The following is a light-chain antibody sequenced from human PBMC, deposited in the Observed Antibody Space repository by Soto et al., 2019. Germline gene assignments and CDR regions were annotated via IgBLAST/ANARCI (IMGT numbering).Light chain of an antibody. V-gene: IGKV3-11*01. CDR3: QQRSDWILT. J-gene: IGKJ4*01. CDR1: ETVNNY. CDR2: DAS. Sequence: IVLTQSPATLSLSPGERATLSCRASETVNNYLAWYQQKPGQAPRLLIYDASNRATGIPPRFSGSGSGTDFTLTITSLKPEDFAVYYCQQRSDWILTFGGGTKVEIK.